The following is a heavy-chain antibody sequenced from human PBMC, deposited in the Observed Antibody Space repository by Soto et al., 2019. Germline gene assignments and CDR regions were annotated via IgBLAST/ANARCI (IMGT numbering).Heavy chain of an antibody. D-gene: IGHD2-15*01. CDR2: IIPIFATT. Sequence: QVRLVQSGAEVKKPGSSVRVSCKASGDTFSSYAISWVRQAPGQGLEWMGGIIPIFATTNYAQKYQGRVTMPAGASATTVYMELNSLRSADSAVYCCARGSSHCSGGSGQELRYYYYGMDLWGRATAVTVSS. J-gene: IGHJ6*02. V-gene: IGHV1-69*01. CDR3: ARGSSHCSGGSGQELRYYYYGMDL. CDR1: GDTFSSYA.